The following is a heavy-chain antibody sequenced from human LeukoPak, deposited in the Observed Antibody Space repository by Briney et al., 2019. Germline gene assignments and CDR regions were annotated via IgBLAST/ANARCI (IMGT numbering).Heavy chain of an antibody. CDR1: GGSISSYY. D-gene: IGHD3-22*01. CDR3: ARGMYYYDSSGPFDI. V-gene: IGHV4-59*01. J-gene: IGHJ3*02. Sequence: ASETLSLTCTVSGGSISSYYWSWIRQPPGKGLEWIGYIYYSGSTNYNPSLKSRVTISVDTSKNQFSLKLSSVTAADTAVYYCARGMYYYDSSGPFDIWGQGTMVTVSS. CDR2: IYYSGST.